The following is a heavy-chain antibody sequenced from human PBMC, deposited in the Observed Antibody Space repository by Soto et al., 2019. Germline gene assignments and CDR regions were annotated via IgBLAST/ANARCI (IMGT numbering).Heavy chain of an antibody. CDR3: ARDLGGYCSGGSCYSGRWFDP. CDR2: ISAYNGNT. J-gene: IGHJ5*02. V-gene: IGHV1-18*01. CDR1: GYTFTSYG. Sequence: GASVKVSCKASGYTFTSYGISWVRQAPGQGLEWMGWISAYNGNTNYAQKLQGRVTMTTDTSTSTAYMELRSLRSDDTAVYYCARDLGGYCSGGSCYSGRWFDPWGQGTLVTVSS. D-gene: IGHD2-15*01.